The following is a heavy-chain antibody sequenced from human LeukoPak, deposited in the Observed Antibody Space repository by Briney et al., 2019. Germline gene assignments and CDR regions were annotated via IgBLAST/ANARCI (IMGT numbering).Heavy chain of an antibody. J-gene: IGHJ5*02. CDR3: ARMRNWFDP. Sequence: GGSLRLSCAASGFTFSSYEMNWVRQAPGKWLEWVSYISTSGSPIYYADSVKGRFTISRDNAKNSLYLQLNSLRAEDTAVYYCARMRNWFDPWGQGTLVTVSS. CDR2: ISTSGSPI. CDR1: GFTFSSYE. V-gene: IGHV3-48*03.